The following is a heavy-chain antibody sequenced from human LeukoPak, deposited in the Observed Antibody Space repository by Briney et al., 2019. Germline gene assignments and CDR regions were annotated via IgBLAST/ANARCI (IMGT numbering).Heavy chain of an antibody. CDR3: ARTTEPEIAVAGTIYYGMDV. Sequence: ASVKVSCKASGYTFTSYYMHWVRQAPGQGLEWMGIINPSGGSTSYAQKFQGRVTMTRDTSTSTVYMELSSLRSEDTAVYYCARTTEPEIAVAGTIYYGMDVWGQGTTVTVSS. CDR1: GYTFTSYY. J-gene: IGHJ6*02. D-gene: IGHD6-19*01. V-gene: IGHV1-46*01. CDR2: INPSGGST.